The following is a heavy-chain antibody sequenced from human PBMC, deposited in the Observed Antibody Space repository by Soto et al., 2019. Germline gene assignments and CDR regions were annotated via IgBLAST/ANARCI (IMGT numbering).Heavy chain of an antibody. CDR3: ARDRRGYSYGLLDY. CDR2: ISSSSSYI. CDR1: GFTFSSYS. V-gene: IGHV3-21*01. J-gene: IGHJ4*02. Sequence: GSLRLSCAASGFTFSSYSMNWVRQAPGKGLEWVSSISSSSSYIYYADSVKGRFTISRDNAKNSLYLQMNSLRAEDTAVYYCARDRRGYSYGLLDYWGQGTLVTVSS. D-gene: IGHD5-18*01.